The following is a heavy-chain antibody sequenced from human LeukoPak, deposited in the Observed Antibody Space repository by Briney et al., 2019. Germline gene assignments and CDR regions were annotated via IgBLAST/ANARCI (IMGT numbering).Heavy chain of an antibody. CDR3: AKDNYYGDYEVTMIFGVD. J-gene: IGHJ4*02. D-gene: IGHD3-22*01. V-gene: IGHV3-30*02. CDR1: GFTFSSYG. CDR2: IRYDGTNK. Sequence: GGSLRLSCAASGFTFSSYGMHWVRQAPGKRLEWVAFIRYDGTNKYYADSMKGRFTISRDNSKNTLYLQMNSLRVEDTAVYYCAKDNYYGDYEVTMIFGVDWGQGTLVTVSS.